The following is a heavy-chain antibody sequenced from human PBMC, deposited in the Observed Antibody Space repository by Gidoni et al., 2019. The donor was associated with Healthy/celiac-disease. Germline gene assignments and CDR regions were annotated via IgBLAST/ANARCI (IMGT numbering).Heavy chain of an antibody. CDR1: GFTFSSYS. CDR2: ISSSSSYI. D-gene: IGHD2-21*02. Sequence: EVHLVESGGGMVKPVGSLRLSWSASGFTFSSYSMNWVRQAPGKGLEWVSSISSSSSYIYYADSVKGRFTISRDNAKNSLYLQMNSLRAEDTAVYYWARASPVTRDYWGQGTLVTVSS. J-gene: IGHJ4*02. CDR3: ARASPVTRDY. V-gene: IGHV3-21*01.